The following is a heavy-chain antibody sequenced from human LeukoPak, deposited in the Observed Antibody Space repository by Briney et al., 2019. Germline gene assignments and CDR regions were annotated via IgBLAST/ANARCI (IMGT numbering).Heavy chain of an antibody. CDR2: ISSSSSTI. CDR3: ARDLEGYCSSTSCAKHYFDY. D-gene: IGHD2-2*01. Sequence: PGGSLRLSCAASGFTFSSYSMNWVRQAPGKGLEWVSYISSSSSTIYYADSVKGRFTISRDNAKNSLYLQMNSLRAEDTAVYYCARDLEGYCSSTSCAKHYFDYWGQGTLVTVSS. J-gene: IGHJ4*02. CDR1: GFTFSSYS. V-gene: IGHV3-48*01.